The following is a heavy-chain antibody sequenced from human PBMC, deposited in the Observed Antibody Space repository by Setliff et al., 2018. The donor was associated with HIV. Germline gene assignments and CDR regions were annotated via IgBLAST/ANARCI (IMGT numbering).Heavy chain of an antibody. CDR2: IYYSGST. V-gene: IGHV4-61*05. J-gene: IGHJ6*03. CDR1: GGSTDSGGYY. CDR3: ARSDIVATISGYYYYYMDV. D-gene: IGHD5-12*01. Sequence: SETLSLTCTVSGGSTDSGGYYWAWIRQPPGKGLEWIGYIYYSGSTNYNPSLKSRVTMSVDTSKNQFSLKLSSVTAADTAVYYCARSDIVATISGYYYYYMDVWGKGTTVTVS.